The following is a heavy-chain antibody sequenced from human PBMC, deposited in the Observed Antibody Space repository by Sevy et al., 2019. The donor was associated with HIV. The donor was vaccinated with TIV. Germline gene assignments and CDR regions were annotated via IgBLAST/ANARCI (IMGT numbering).Heavy chain of an antibody. D-gene: IGHD2-2*01. J-gene: IGHJ4*02. CDR1: GGSVSSGSYY. CDR3: ARVGRSTSPPDY. V-gene: IGHV4-61*01. CDR2: IYYSGST. Sequence: SETLSPTCTVSGGSVSSGSYYWSWIRQPPGKGLEWIGYIYYSGSTNYNPSLKSRVTISVDTSKNQFSLKLSSVTAADTAVYYCARVGRSTSPPDYWGQGTLVTVSS.